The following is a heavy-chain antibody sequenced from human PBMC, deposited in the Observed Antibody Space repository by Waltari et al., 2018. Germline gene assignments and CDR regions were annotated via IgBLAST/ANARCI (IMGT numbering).Heavy chain of an antibody. D-gene: IGHD4-17*01. CDR1: GGTFSSYT. Sequence: QVQLVQSGAEVKKPGSSVKVSCKASGGTFSSYTISWVRQAPGQGLEWMGRSSRILGKANYEQKFQGRVTITADKSTSTAYMELSSLRSEDTAVYYCARTSHYGGIDYWGQGTLVTVSS. CDR3: ARTSHYGGIDY. V-gene: IGHV1-69*02. J-gene: IGHJ4*02. CDR2: SSRILGKA.